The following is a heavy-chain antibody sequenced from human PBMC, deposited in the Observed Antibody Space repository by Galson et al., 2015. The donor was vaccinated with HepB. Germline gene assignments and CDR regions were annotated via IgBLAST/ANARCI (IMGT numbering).Heavy chain of an antibody. V-gene: IGHV3-13*01. CDR2: IGTVGDT. CDR1: GFTFSSYD. Sequence: SLRLSCAASGFTFSSYDMHWVRQATGKGLEWVSTIGTVGDTDYPGSVKGRFAISRENGKNSLYLQMSSLRAGDTAMYYCVTSEGSWIQLWLGYSDYWGQGTLVTVSS. J-gene: IGHJ4*02. CDR3: VTSEGSWIQLWLGYSDY. D-gene: IGHD5-18*01.